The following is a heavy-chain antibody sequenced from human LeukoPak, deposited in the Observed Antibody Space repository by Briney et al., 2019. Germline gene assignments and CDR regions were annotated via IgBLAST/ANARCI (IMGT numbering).Heavy chain of an antibody. CDR3: ARGADAANSGLFDY. CDR1: GSSISPYS. Sequence: PETLSLTCTVSGSSISPYSWSWIRQPPGQGLQWIGYIYYGGNTNYNPSLKSRVTISLDTSKKQFSLKLRSVTAADTAMYYCARGADAANSGLFDYWGQGTLVTVSS. V-gene: IGHV4-59*01. D-gene: IGHD4-23*01. CDR2: IYYGGNT. J-gene: IGHJ4*02.